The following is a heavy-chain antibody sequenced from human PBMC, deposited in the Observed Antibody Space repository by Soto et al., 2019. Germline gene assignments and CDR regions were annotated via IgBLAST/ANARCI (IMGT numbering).Heavy chain of an antibody. CDR2: IYYSGST. CDR3: ARTVLDAFDI. D-gene: IGHD4-4*01. CDR1: GGSISSYY. Sequence: SETLSLTCTVSGGSISSYYWSWIRQPPGKGLEWIGYIYYSGSTNYNPSLKSRVTISVDTSKNQFSLKLSSVTAADTAVYYCARTVLDAFDIWGQGTMVTVSS. V-gene: IGHV4-59*08. J-gene: IGHJ3*02.